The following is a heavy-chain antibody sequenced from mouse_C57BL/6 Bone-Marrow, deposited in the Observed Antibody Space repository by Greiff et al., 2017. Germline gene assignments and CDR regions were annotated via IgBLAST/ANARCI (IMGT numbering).Heavy chain of an antibody. CDR3: ASITTVVAHPFDY. Sequence: EVQREESGAELVKPGASVKLSCTASGFNIKDYYMHWVKQRNEQGLEWIGRIDPEDGETKYAPKFQGKATITADTSSNTAYLQLSSLTAEDTAVYYCASITTVVAHPFDYWGQGTTLTVSS. CDR2: IDPEDGET. J-gene: IGHJ2*01. V-gene: IGHV14-2*01. CDR1: GFNIKDYY. D-gene: IGHD1-1*01.